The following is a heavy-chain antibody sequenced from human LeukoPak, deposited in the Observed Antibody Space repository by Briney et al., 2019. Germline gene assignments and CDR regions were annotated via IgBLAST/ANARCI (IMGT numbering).Heavy chain of an antibody. CDR1: GGSFSGYY. V-gene: IGHV4-34*01. CDR3: ARARTNFDY. J-gene: IGHJ4*02. Sequence: ASETLSLTCAVYGGSFSGYYWSWIRQPPGKGLEWIGEINHSGSTNYNPSLKSRVTISVDTSKNQFSLKLSSVTAADTAVYYCARARTNFDYWGQGTLATVSS. CDR2: INHSGST.